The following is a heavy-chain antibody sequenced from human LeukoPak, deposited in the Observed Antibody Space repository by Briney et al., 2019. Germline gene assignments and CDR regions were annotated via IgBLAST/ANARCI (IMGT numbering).Heavy chain of an antibody. V-gene: IGHV3-30*18. J-gene: IGHJ6*02. Sequence: PGGSLRLSCAASGFTFSSYGMHWVRQAPGKGLEWVAVISYDGSNKYYADSVKGRFTISRDNSKNTLYLQMNSLRAEDTAVYYCAKGRGAEWELLRDYYYYGMDVWGQGTTVTVSS. CDR2: ISYDGSNK. CDR1: GFTFSSYG. D-gene: IGHD1-26*01. CDR3: AKGRGAEWELLRDYYYYGMDV.